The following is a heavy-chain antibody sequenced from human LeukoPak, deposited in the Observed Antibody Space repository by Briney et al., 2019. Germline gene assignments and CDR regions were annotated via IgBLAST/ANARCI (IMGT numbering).Heavy chain of an antibody. J-gene: IGHJ4*02. CDR2: ISDSGSST. CDR1: GFTFSSYA. CDR3: ARALRYFDFDY. V-gene: IGHV3-23*01. Sequence: GGSLRLSCAASGFTFSSYAMSWVRQAPGKGLEWVSTISDSGSSTYYTDSVKGRFTFSRDNSKNTLHLQMNSLRAEDTAVYYCARALRYFDFDYWGQGTLVTVSS. D-gene: IGHD3-9*01.